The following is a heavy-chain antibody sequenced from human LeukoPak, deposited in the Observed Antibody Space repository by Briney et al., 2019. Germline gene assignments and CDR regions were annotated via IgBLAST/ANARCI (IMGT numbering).Heavy chain of an antibody. D-gene: IGHD3-9*01. CDR3: AGGTGFIIKD. V-gene: IGHV3-7*03. J-gene: IGHJ4*02. Sequence: GGSLRLSCAASGFMFSSNWMSWVRQAPGKGLEWVANIKRDGSEKYYVDSVKGRFTISRDNAKNSLDLQMNSLRVEDTAMYYCAGGTGFIIKDWGQGTLVTVSS. CDR1: GFMFSSNW. CDR2: IKRDGSEK.